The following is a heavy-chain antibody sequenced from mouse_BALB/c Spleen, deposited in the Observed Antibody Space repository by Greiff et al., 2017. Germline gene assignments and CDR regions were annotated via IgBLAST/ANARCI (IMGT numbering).Heavy chain of an antibody. V-gene: IGHV3-1*02. Sequence: VQLKESGPDLVKPSQSLSLSCTASGYSFTSCYSWHWIRQLPGNILEWMGYIHYSGSTNYNPSLKSRISITRDTSKNPSFLQLNSVTTEDTATYYGARRVYEDYDESFAYWGQGTLVTVSA. CDR1: GYSFTSCYS. CDR3: ARRVYEDYDESFAY. J-gene: IGHJ3*01. CDR2: IHYSGST. D-gene: IGHD2-4*01.